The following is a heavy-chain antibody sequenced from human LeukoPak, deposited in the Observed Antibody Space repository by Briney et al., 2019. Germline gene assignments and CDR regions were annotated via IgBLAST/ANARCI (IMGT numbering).Heavy chain of an antibody. J-gene: IGHJ4*02. V-gene: IGHV4-39*07. Sequence: SETLSLTRTVSGGSFTDYYWGWIRQPPGKGLEWIGSIYYRGNTFYNPSLRNRVSISIDTSKGRFSLNLNSVTAADTAVYFCTRVREHGTQDSWGQGTLVTVS. CDR3: TRVREHGTQDS. D-gene: IGHD6-13*01. CDR2: IYYRGNT. CDR1: GGSFTDYY.